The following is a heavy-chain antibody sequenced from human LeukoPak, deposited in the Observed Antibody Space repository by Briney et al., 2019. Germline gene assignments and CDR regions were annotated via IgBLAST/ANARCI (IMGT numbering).Heavy chain of an antibody. CDR2: ISTYNGNT. V-gene: IGHV1-18*01. CDR3: ARGGYSSAWSPLDY. Sequence: ASVKVSCKASGYTFTSHGISWVRQAPGQGLEWMGGISTYNGNTHSAQKLQGRITMTTDTSTSTAYMELRSLTSDDTAMYYCARGGYSSAWSPLDYWGQGTLVTVSS. D-gene: IGHD6-19*01. CDR1: GYTFTSHG. J-gene: IGHJ4*02.